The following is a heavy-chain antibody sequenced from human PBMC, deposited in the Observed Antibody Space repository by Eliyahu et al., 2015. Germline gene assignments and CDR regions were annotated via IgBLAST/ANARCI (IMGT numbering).Heavy chain of an antibody. D-gene: IGHD2-15*01. V-gene: IGHV3-53*01. CDR1: GFLVSNNY. CDR2: XYSGGGT. CDR3: ARDPGHGGSDY. J-gene: IGHJ4*02. Sequence: EEQLVESGGGLIQPGGSLRLXCAAXGFLVSNNYMNWXRQVPGKGLEWVSVXYSGGGTHYADSVKGRFTISRDNYKNTVYLQMSSLRTEDTAVYYCARDPGHGGSDYWGQGTLVTVSS.